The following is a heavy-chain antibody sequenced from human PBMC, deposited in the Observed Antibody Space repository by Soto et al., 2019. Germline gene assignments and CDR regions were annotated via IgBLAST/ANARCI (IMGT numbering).Heavy chain of an antibody. J-gene: IGHJ3*02. CDR2: VYYSGST. D-gene: IGHD5-12*01. Sequence: SETLSLTCTVSGGSISSYYWSWIRQPPWKGLEWIGYVYYSGSTKYNPSLKSRVTISVDTSKNQFSLKLSSVTAADTAVYYCARGLVATIGAFDIWGQGTMVTVSS. CDR3: ARGLVATIGAFDI. CDR1: GGSISSYY. V-gene: IGHV4-59*01.